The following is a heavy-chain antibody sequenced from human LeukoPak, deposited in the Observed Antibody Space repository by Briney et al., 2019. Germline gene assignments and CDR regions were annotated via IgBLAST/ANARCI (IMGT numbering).Heavy chain of an antibody. CDR3: ARDRYSSSWYTGCFDY. CDR1: GGSISSYY. D-gene: IGHD6-13*01. J-gene: IGHJ4*02. Sequence: PSETLSLTCTVSGGSISSYYWSWIRQPAGKGLEWIGRIYTSGSTNYNPSLKSRVTMSVDTSKNQFSLKLSSVTAADTAVYYCARDRYSSSWYTGCFDYWGQGTLVTVSS. V-gene: IGHV4-4*07. CDR2: IYTSGST.